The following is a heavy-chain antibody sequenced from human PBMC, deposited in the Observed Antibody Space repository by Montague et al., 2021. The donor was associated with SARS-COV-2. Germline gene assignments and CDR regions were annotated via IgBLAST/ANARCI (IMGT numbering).Heavy chain of an antibody. D-gene: IGHD1-1*01. CDR2: VNYTGTT. CDR1: GGSITVSRYD. J-gene: IGHJ3*02. V-gene: IGHV4-39*01. CDR3: ARHRANAGSFDI. Sequence: SETLSLTCTVSGGSITVSRYDWGWKRQPPGKGLEWIGSVNYTGTTYYNAYLKSRLTISVDTSENQFSLKMTSVTATDTAVYYCARHRANAGSFDIWGQGTTVTVSS.